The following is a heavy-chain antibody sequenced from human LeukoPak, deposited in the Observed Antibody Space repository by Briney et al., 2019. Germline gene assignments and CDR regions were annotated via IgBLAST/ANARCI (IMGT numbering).Heavy chain of an antibody. CDR2: ISGSSSYI. D-gene: IGHD6-13*01. Sequence: GGSLRLSCAVSGFTFSSYGMNWVRQAPGKGLEWVSSISGSSSYIYYADSVKGRFTISRDNAKNSLYLQMKSLRAEDTAAYYCARDRGSSTGLDYWGQGTLVTVSS. J-gene: IGHJ4*02. CDR1: GFTFSSYG. CDR3: ARDRGSSTGLDY. V-gene: IGHV3-21*01.